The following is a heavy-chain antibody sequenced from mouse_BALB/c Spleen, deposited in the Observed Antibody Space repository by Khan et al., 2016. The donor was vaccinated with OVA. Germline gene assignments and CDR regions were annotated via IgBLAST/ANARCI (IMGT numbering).Heavy chain of an antibody. D-gene: IGHD2-10*01. V-gene: IGHV2-6-7*01. CDR2: IWGDGNT. CDR3: ARAYYGNYREAMDY. CDR1: GFSLTGYG. J-gene: IGHJ4*01. Sequence: QVQLKQSGPGLVAPSQSLSITCTVSGFSLTGYGVNWVRQPPGKGLEWLGMIWGDGNTDYNSALKSRLNLSKDNSKSQVFLKMNSLPTDDTARYYCARAYYGNYREAMDYWGQGTSVTVSS.